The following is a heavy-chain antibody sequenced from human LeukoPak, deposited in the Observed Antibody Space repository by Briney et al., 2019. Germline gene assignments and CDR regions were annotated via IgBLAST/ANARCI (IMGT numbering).Heavy chain of an antibody. V-gene: IGHV3-33*01. Sequence: GGSLRLSCPASGFTFSDYTMQWLRQAPGKGLEWVAVIWHDGTYISYGDSVRGRFTISRDNSKNTLYLQMNSLRAEDTAVYYCARGGPTTAVGSGAPDIWGLGTMVTVSS. CDR1: GFTFSDYT. J-gene: IGHJ3*02. CDR3: ARGGPTTAVGSGAPDI. CDR2: IWHDGTYI. D-gene: IGHD6-13*01.